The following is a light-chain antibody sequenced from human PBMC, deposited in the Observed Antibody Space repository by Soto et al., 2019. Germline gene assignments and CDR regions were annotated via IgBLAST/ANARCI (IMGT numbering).Light chain of an antibody. CDR3: SSYTSSSSYV. Sequence: QSALTQPASVSGSPGQSITISCTGTSSDVGGYKYVSWYQQHPDKAPKLIIYDVTNRPSGISNRFSGSKSGNTASLTNSGLQAEDEADYYCSSYTSSSSYVFGTGTKLTVL. J-gene: IGLJ1*01. V-gene: IGLV2-14*01. CDR1: SSDVGGYKY. CDR2: DVT.